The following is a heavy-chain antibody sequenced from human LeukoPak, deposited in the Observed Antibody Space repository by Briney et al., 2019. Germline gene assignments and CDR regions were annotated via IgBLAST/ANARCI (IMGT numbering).Heavy chain of an antibody. V-gene: IGHV3-48*01. CDR3: ARELGIFDY. CDR1: GFTFSSYS. CDR2: ISSSSSTI. Sequence: GGSLRLSCAASGFTFSSYSMNWVRQAPGKGLEWVSYISSSSSTIYCADSVKGRFTISRDNAKNSLYLQMNSLRAEDTAVYYCARELGIFDYWGQGTLVTVSS. J-gene: IGHJ4*02. D-gene: IGHD7-27*01.